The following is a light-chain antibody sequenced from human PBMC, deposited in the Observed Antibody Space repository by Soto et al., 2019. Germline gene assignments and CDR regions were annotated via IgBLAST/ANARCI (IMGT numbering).Light chain of an antibody. Sequence: DIQMTQSPSSLSASAGDRVSITCRASQSIRSNLDWYQQKPGKAPKLLIYAGSSLQSGVPSRFSGSGSGTDFTLTISSLQPEDFATYYCQQGYSTPRTFGQGTKVEIK. V-gene: IGKV1-39*01. J-gene: IGKJ1*01. CDR1: QSIRSN. CDR2: AGS. CDR3: QQGYSTPRT.